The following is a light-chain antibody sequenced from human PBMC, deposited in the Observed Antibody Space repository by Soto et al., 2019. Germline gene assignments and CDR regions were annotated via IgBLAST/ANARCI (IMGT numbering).Light chain of an antibody. CDR1: SSDVGAYNY. J-gene: IGLJ3*02. Sequence: QSALTQPPSASGSPGRSVTISCTGTSSDVGAYNYVSWYQQHPGKAPKLMIYEVSKRPSGVPDRFSGSKSGNTASLTVSGLQAEDEADYYCSSYAGSNLVFGGGTKLTVL. CDR3: SSYAGSNLV. V-gene: IGLV2-8*01. CDR2: EVS.